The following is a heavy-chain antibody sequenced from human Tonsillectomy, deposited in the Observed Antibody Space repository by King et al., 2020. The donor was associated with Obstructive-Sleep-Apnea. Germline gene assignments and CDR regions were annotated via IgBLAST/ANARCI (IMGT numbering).Heavy chain of an antibody. D-gene: IGHD1-14*01. Sequence: VQLVESGGGLVQPGGSLRLSCAASGFTFTNYGITWVRQSPGKGLEWVSAVNSGGQTYYTDSVKGRFPMSRDNSKNTVYLQMNNLRAEDTAVYYCARGITVPEFWGQGTLVTVSS. J-gene: IGHJ4*02. CDR1: GFTFTNYG. V-gene: IGHV3-23*04. CDR2: VNSGGQT. CDR3: ARGITVPEF.